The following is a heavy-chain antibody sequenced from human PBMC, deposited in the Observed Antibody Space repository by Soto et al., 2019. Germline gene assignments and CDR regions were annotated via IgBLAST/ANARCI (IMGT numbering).Heavy chain of an antibody. CDR2: ISGSGGST. V-gene: IGHV3-23*01. Sequence: PGGSVRLSCAASGFTFSSYAMSWVRQAPGKGLEWVSAISGSGGSTYYADSVKGRFTISRDNSKNTLYLQMNSLRAEDTAVYYCAKANDILTGPVLLDAFDIWGQGTMVTVSS. J-gene: IGHJ3*02. CDR1: GFTFSSYA. D-gene: IGHD3-9*01. CDR3: AKANDILTGPVLLDAFDI.